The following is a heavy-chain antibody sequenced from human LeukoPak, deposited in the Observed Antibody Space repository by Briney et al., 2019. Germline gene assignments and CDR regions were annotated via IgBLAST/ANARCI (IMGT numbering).Heavy chain of an antibody. J-gene: IGHJ4*02. V-gene: IGHV3-23*01. Sequence: GGSLRLSCADSGFTFSTYAMSWVRQAPGKGLEWVSGISGSGDRTHYADSVKGRFTISRDNSKNTLYLQMNSLRAEDTAVYYCAKDNPSDWVYWGQGTLVTVSS. D-gene: IGHD2-21*01. CDR2: ISGSGDRT. CDR1: GFTFSTYA. CDR3: AKDNPSDWVY.